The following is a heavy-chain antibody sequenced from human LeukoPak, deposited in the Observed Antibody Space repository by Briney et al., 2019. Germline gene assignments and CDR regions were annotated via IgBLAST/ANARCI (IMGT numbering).Heavy chain of an antibody. Sequence: GGSLRLSCAASGFTFSSYAMHWVRQAPGKGLEWVAVISYDGSNKYYADSVKGRFTISRDNSKNTVYLQINSLRAEDTAVYYCGKTTAGYSSGQKPAWPVDYWGQGTLVTVSS. V-gene: IGHV3-30*07. CDR3: GKTTAGYSSGQKPAWPVDY. D-gene: IGHD5-18*01. CDR1: GFTFSSYA. CDR2: ISYDGSNK. J-gene: IGHJ4*02.